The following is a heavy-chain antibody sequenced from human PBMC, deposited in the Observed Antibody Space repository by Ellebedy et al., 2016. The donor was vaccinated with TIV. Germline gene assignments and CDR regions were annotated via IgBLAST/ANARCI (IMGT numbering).Heavy chain of an antibody. CDR2: IYYSGST. CDR1: GGSISSGGYY. J-gene: IGHJ4*02. V-gene: IGHV4-61*08. D-gene: IGHD4-17*01. CDR3: ARVDYGDYYFDY. Sequence: SETLSLTCTVSGGSISSGGYYWSWIRQPPGKGLEWIGYIYYSGSTNYNPSLKSRVTISVDTSKNQFSLKLSSVTAADTAVYYCARVDYGDYYFDYWGQGTLVTVSS.